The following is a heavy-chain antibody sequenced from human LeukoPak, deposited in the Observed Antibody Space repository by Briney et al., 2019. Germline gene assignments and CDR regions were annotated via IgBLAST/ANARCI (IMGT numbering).Heavy chain of an antibody. CDR2: ISGSGGST. Sequence: GGSLRLSCAASGFTFSSYAMSWVRQAPGKGLEWVSAISGSGGSTYYADSVKGRFTISRDNSKNTRYLQMNSLRAEDTAVYYCAKSYGSGPVWDYWGQGTLVTVSS. J-gene: IGHJ4*02. D-gene: IGHD3-10*01. CDR3: AKSYGSGPVWDY. CDR1: GFTFSSYA. V-gene: IGHV3-23*01.